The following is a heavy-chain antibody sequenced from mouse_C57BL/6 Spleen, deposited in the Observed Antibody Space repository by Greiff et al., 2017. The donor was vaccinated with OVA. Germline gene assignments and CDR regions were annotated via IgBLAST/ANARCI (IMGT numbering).Heavy chain of an antibody. CDR2: IWSDGST. D-gene: IGHD2-12*01. Sequence: VKLMESGPGLVAPSQSLSITCTVSGFSLTSYGVHWVRQPPGKGLEWLVVIWSDGSTTYNSALKSRLSISKDNSKGQVFIKMNSLQTDDTAMYYCDRHSYYSYFDYWGQGTTLTVSS. CDR1: GFSLTSYG. V-gene: IGHV2-6-1*01. J-gene: IGHJ2*01. CDR3: DRHSYYSYFDY.